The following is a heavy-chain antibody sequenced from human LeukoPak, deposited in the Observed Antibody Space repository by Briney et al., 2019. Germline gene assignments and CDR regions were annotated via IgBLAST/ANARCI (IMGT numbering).Heavy chain of an antibody. CDR3: ARGSQSLGYCSGGSCRAKIFDY. CDR1: GGSFSGYY. V-gene: IGHV4-34*01. Sequence: PSVTLSLTCAVYGGSFSGYYWSWLRQPPRKGREGIGEINHSGSTNYNPSLKSRVTISVDTSKNQFSLKLSSVTAADTAVYYCARGSQSLGYCSGGSCRAKIFDYWGQGTLVTVSS. J-gene: IGHJ4*02. CDR2: INHSGST. D-gene: IGHD2-15*01.